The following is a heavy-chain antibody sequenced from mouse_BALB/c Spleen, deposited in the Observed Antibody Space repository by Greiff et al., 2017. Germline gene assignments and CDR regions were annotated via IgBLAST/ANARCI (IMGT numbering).Heavy chain of an antibody. CDR3: TRSPRGYAMDY. Sequence: QQSGAELVRPGASVTLSCKASGYTFTDYEMHWVKQTPVHGLEWIGAIDPETGGTAYNQKFKGKATLTADKSSSTAYMELRGLTSEDSAVYYCTRSPRGYAMDYWGQGTSVTVSS. CDR2: IDPETGGT. J-gene: IGHJ4*01. CDR1: GYTFTDYE. V-gene: IGHV1-15*01.